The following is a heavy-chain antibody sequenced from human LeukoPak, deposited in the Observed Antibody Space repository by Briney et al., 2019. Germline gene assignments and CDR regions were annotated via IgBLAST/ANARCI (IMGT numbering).Heavy chain of an antibody. D-gene: IGHD6-6*01. CDR1: GYTFTSYD. Sequence: ASVKVSCKASGYTFTSYDINWVRQATGQGLEWMGWMNPNSGNTGYAQKFQGRVTITRNTSISTAYMELSSLRSEDTAVYYCARGGVYSSSNYYYYYYMDVWGKGTTVTVSS. J-gene: IGHJ6*03. CDR2: MNPNSGNT. CDR3: ARGGVYSSSNYYYYYYMDV. V-gene: IGHV1-8*03.